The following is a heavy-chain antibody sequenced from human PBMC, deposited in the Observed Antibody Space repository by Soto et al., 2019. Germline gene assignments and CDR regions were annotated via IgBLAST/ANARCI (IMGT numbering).Heavy chain of an antibody. CDR2: ISYDGSNK. CDR3: AKDSIAGRPDYNYGMDV. J-gene: IGHJ6*01. Sequence: QVQLVESGGGVVQPGRSLRLSCAASGFTFSRSGMHWVRQAPGKGLEWVALISYDGSNKYYADSVKGRFTISRDNSKNPXHVQMNSLRAEDTAVYYCAKDSIAGRPDYNYGMDVWGQGTTVTVSS. CDR1: GFTFSRSG. V-gene: IGHV3-30*18. D-gene: IGHD6-6*01.